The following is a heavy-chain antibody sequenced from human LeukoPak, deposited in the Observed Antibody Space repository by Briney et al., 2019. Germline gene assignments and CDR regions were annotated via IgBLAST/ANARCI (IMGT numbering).Heavy chain of an antibody. V-gene: IGHV3-30*03. Sequence: GRSLRLSCAASGFAFHNYGMHWVRQAPGKGLEWVAVISYDGSNKYYADSVKGRFTISRDNSKNTLYLQMNSLRAEDTAVYYCARDRVGATDYFDYWGQGTLVTVSS. D-gene: IGHD1-26*01. J-gene: IGHJ4*02. CDR3: ARDRVGATDYFDY. CDR1: GFAFHNYG. CDR2: ISYDGSNK.